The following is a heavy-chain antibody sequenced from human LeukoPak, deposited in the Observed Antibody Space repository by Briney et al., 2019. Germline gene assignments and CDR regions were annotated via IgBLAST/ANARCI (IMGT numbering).Heavy chain of an antibody. CDR3: ASHKGF. CDR1: TFTFSNYW. V-gene: IGHV4-59*01. CDR2: IYYSGST. J-gene: IGHJ4*02. Sequence: GSLRLSCAASTFTFSNYWMSWVRQAPGKGLEWIGYIYYSGSTNYNPSLKSRVTISVDTSKSQFSLKLSSVTAADTAVYYCASHKGFWGQGTLVTVSS.